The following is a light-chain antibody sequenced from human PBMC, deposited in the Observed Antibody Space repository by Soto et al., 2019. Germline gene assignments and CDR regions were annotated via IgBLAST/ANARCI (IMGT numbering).Light chain of an antibody. V-gene: IGKV3-15*01. CDR2: TAS. Sequence: EIVMTQSPATLSVSPGERATLSCRASQSVSDYLAWYQQTPDQPPRLLIYTASTRATGIPARFSGSGSGTEFTLTISSLQSEDFAVYYCQQYSNWPRTFGQGTMVDI. J-gene: IGKJ1*01. CDR3: QQYSNWPRT. CDR1: QSVSDY.